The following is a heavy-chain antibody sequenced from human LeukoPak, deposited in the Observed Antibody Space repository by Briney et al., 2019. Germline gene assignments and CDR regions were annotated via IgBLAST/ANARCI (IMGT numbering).Heavy chain of an antibody. CDR1: GGSFSGYY. D-gene: IGHD5-24*01. CDR3: ARERRDGYNRAVDY. Sequence: SETLSLTCAVYGGSFSGYYWTWIRQPPGKGLEWIGEINHSGSTNYNPSLKSRVTISVDTSKNQFSLRLDSMTAADTAVYYCARERRDGYNRAVDYWGQGTLVTVSS. V-gene: IGHV4-34*01. J-gene: IGHJ4*02. CDR2: INHSGST.